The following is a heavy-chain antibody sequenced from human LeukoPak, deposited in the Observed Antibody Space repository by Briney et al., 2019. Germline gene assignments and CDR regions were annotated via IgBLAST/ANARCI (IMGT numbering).Heavy chain of an antibody. V-gene: IGHV3-48*01. CDR1: GFTFSSYA. J-gene: IGHJ4*02. CDR3: ARGAYYYED. D-gene: IGHD3-22*01. CDR2: ISSSSSTI. Sequence: GGSLRLSCAASGFTFSSYAMHWVRQAPGKGLEWVSYISSSSSTIYYADSVKGRFTISRDNAKNSLYLQMNSLRAEDTAVYYCARGAYYYEDWGQGTLVTVSS.